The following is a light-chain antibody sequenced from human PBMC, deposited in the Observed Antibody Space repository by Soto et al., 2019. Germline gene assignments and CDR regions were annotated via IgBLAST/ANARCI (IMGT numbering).Light chain of an antibody. V-gene: IGKV3-20*01. Sequence: EIVLTQSPGTLSLSPGERATLSCRASQSVSSSYLAWYQQIPGQAPRLLIFGASSRATGIPDRFSGSGSGTDFTLTISRLEPEDFAVYYCQHYSSSPLTFGGGTKVEIK. J-gene: IGKJ4*01. CDR1: QSVSSSY. CDR3: QHYSSSPLT. CDR2: GAS.